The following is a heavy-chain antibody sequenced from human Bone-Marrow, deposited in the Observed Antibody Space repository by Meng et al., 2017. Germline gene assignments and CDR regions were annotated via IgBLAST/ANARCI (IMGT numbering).Heavy chain of an antibody. CDR3: ARDPGLYYFDY. D-gene: IGHD2-15*01. CDR1: GFTFSSYG. Sequence: GGSLRLSCAASGFTFSSYGMHWVRQAPGKGLEWVAVIWYDGSNKYYADSVKGRFTISRDNSKNTLYLQMNSLRAEDTAVYYCARDPGLYYFDYWGQGTLVTVSS. J-gene: IGHJ4*02. CDR2: IWYDGSNK. V-gene: IGHV3-33*01.